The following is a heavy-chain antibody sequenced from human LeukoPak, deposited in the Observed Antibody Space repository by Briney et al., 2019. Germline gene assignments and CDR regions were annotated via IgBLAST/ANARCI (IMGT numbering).Heavy chain of an antibody. D-gene: IGHD6-19*01. CDR1: GYTFTNYG. CDR2: ISPYNGNT. V-gene: IGHV1-18*01. CDR3: ARGTIAVAVLSSFDY. Sequence: ASVKVSCKASGYTFTNYGISWVRQAPGQGPEWMGWISPYNGNTNYAQKLQGRVTMTTDTSTYTAYMELRSLRSDDTAVYYCARGTIAVAVLSSFDYWGQGSLVTVSS. J-gene: IGHJ4*02.